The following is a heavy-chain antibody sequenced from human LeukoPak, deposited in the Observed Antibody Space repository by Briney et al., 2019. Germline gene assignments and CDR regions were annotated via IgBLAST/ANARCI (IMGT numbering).Heavy chain of an antibody. D-gene: IGHD1-26*01. Sequence: ASVKVSCKASGYTFTSYGISWVRQAPGQGLEWMGWSSAYNGNTNYSQKFQGRVTLTTDTSTSTAYMELRSLRYDDTAVYYCARVPELPDYWGQGTLVTVSS. J-gene: IGHJ4*02. CDR1: GYTFTSYG. V-gene: IGHV1-18*01. CDR3: ARVPELPDY. CDR2: SSAYNGNT.